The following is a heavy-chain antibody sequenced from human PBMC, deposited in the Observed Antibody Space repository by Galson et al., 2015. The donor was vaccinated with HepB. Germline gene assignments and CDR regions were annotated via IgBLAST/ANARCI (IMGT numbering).Heavy chain of an antibody. Sequence: SLRLSCAASGFTFSGHAMHWVRQAPGQGLEWLACISYDGSNKFYADSVKGRFTVSRDNSKNTLYLQMSSLRGEDTAVYYCAKERTNHYFDYWGQGTLITVSS. CDR2: ISYDGSNK. D-gene: IGHD1/OR15-1a*01. CDR1: GFTFSGHA. V-gene: IGHV3-30*04. J-gene: IGHJ4*02. CDR3: AKERTNHYFDY.